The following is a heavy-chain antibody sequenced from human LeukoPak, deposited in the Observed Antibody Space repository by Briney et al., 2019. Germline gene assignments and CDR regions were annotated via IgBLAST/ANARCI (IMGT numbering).Heavy chain of an antibody. J-gene: IGHJ4*02. Sequence: PGGSLRLSCAASGFTFSSYAMSWVRQAPGKGLEWVSPISGTGDSIYYADSVKGRFTISRDNFKNTLYLQMNSLRAEDTAVYYCAKCPGSTGYSTFDYWGQGTLVTVSS. CDR2: ISGTGDSI. CDR3: AKCPGSTGYSTFDY. CDR1: GFTFSSYA. V-gene: IGHV3-23*01. D-gene: IGHD3-22*01.